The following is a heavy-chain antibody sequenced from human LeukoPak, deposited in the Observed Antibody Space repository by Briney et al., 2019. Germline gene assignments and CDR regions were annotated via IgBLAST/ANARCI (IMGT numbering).Heavy chain of an antibody. CDR2: INPNSGGT. J-gene: IGHJ5*02. Sequence: ASVKVSCKASGYTFTGYYMHWVRQAPGQGLEWMGWINPNSGGTNYAQKFQGRVTMTRDTSISTAYMELSRLRSEDTAVYYCARDNGGIVATYWFDPWGQGTLVTVSS. CDR3: ARDNGGIVATYWFDP. D-gene: IGHD5-12*01. V-gene: IGHV1-2*02. CDR1: GYTFTGYY.